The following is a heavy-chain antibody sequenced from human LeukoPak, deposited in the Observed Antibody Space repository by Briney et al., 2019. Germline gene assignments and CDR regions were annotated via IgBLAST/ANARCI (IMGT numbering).Heavy chain of an antibody. J-gene: IGHJ4*02. CDR1: GGSISTYY. CDR2: IYHSGST. CDR3: ARVTYSSGYLEC. Sequence: SETLSLTCTVSGGSISTYYWSWIRQPPGKGLEWIGYIYHSGSTKYNPSLKSRVTISVDTSKNQFSLKLSSVTAADTAVYYCARVTYSSGYLECWGQGTLVTVSS. V-gene: IGHV4-59*01. D-gene: IGHD3-22*01.